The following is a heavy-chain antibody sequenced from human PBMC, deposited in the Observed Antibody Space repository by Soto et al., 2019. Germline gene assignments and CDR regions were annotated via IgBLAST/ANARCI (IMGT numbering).Heavy chain of an antibody. D-gene: IGHD6-19*01. V-gene: IGHV1-18*01. CDR2: ISAYNGNT. CDR1: GYTFTSYG. Sequence: QVQLVQSGAEVKKPGASVKVSCKASGYTFTSYGISWVRHAPGQGLEWMGWISAYNGNTNYAQKLQGRVTMTTDTPTSTAYMALRSLRSDDTAVYYGARRGWAVAASGMDVWGQGTTVTVSS. CDR3: ARRGWAVAASGMDV. J-gene: IGHJ6*02.